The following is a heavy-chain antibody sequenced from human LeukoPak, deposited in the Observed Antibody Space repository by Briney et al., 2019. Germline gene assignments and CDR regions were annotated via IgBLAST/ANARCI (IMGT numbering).Heavy chain of an antibody. CDR3: ARQPGLAVAGRFDY. D-gene: IGHD6-19*01. Sequence: PGGSLRLSYAPSGLTFSSYWMNSVRQAPGKGLEWVSSISGSGDTIYYAESVEGRFTISRDNSKSTLYLQMNSLRVEDTDVYYCARQPGLAVAGRFDYWGQGTPVTVSS. V-gene: IGHV3-23*01. CDR2: ISGSGDTI. CDR1: GLTFSSYW. J-gene: IGHJ4*02.